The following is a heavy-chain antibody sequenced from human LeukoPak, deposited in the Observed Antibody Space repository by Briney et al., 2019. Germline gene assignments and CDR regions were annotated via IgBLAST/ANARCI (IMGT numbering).Heavy chain of an antibody. CDR2: IYPGDSDT. CDR1: GYSFASYW. Sequence: GESLKISCQGSGYSFASYWIGWVRQLPGKGLEWMGIIYPGDSDTRYSPSLQGQVTISADKSISTAYLQWSSLKASDTAMYYGARGGPIVGATIDYWGQGTLVTVSS. CDR3: ARGGPIVGATIDY. D-gene: IGHD1-26*01. V-gene: IGHV5-51*01. J-gene: IGHJ4*02.